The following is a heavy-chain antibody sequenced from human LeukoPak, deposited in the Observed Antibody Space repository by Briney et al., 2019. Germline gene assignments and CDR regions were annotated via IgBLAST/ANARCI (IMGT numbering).Heavy chain of an antibody. J-gene: IGHJ4*02. Sequence: GGSLRLSCAASGFTFNNYWMSWVRKAPGKGLEGLANIKEDGSEKNYVDSVKGRFTISRDNAKNSLYLQMNSLRAEDTAVYYCARDSVRYCSGGSCYIFDYWGQGTLVTVSS. D-gene: IGHD2-15*01. V-gene: IGHV3-7*01. CDR1: GFTFNNYW. CDR2: IKEDGSEK. CDR3: ARDSVRYCSGGSCYIFDY.